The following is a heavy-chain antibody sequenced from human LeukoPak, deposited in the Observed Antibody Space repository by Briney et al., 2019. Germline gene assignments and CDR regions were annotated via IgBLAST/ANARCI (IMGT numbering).Heavy chain of an antibody. D-gene: IGHD4-17*01. Sequence: PGGSLRLSCAASGFTFSSYSMNSVRQAPGKGPEWVSSISSSSSYIYYADSVKGRFTISRDNAKNSLYLQMNSLRAEDTAVYYCARELTTVTTTGDAFDIWGQGTMVTVSS. V-gene: IGHV3-21*01. J-gene: IGHJ3*02. CDR1: GFTFSSYS. CDR3: ARELTTVTTTGDAFDI. CDR2: ISSSSSYI.